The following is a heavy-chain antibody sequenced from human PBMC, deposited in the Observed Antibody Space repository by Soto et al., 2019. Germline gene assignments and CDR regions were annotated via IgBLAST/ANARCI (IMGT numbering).Heavy chain of an antibody. CDR3: ARDYDFWRGYRPHYYGMDV. CDR2: IIPIFGTA. J-gene: IGHJ6*02. V-gene: IGHV1-69*01. Sequence: QVQLVQSGAEVQKPGSSVKVSCKASGGTFSSYAISWVRQAPGQGLEWMGGIIPIFGTANYAQKFQGRVTITADESTRPAYREMSSPRSEDTPVYYCARDYDFWRGYRPHYYGMDVWGQGSTVTVSS. D-gene: IGHD3-3*01. CDR1: GGTFSSYA.